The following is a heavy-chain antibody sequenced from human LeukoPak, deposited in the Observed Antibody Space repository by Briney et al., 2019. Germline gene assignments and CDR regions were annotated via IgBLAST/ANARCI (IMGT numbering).Heavy chain of an antibody. V-gene: IGHV3-11*04. CDR2: ISISGSTI. Sequence: GGSLRLSCAASGFTFSDYYMSWIRQAPGKGLGWVSYISISGSTIYYADSVKDRFTTSTDNATNSLYLRMNSLRTAATAVYYCARDPQAIDYWGQGTLVTVSS. CDR3: ARDPQAIDY. J-gene: IGHJ4*02. CDR1: GFTFSDYY.